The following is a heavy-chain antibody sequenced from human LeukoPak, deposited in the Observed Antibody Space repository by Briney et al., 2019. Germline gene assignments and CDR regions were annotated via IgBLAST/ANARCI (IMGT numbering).Heavy chain of an antibody. CDR2: IYYSGST. CDR1: DGSISSSRYY. Sequence: SETLSLTCTVSDGSISSSRYYWGWIRQPPGKGLEWIGSIYYSGSTYYNSSLKSRVTISVDTSNQLSLKLSSVTAADTAVYYCACQYGSGSYSHFDYWGQGTLVTVSS. V-gene: IGHV4-39*01. CDR3: ACQYGSGSYSHFDY. J-gene: IGHJ4*02. D-gene: IGHD3-10*01.